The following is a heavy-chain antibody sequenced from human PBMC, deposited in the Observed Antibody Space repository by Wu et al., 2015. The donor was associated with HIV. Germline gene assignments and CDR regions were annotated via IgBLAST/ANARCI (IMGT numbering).Heavy chain of an antibody. Sequence: QVQLVQSGAEMKSLGSVKVSCKASGYTFTSYYIHWVRQAPGQGLEWMAWITPNSGGTNSAQMFQGRVTMTRDTSITTAYLELNSLTSDDTAVYYCVRGARGMPKGAFDIWGQGTLVIVFS. CDR1: GYTFTSYY. CDR2: ITPNSGGT. V-gene: IGHV1-2*02. CDR3: VRGARGMPKGAFDI. J-gene: IGHJ3*02. D-gene: IGHD3-16*01.